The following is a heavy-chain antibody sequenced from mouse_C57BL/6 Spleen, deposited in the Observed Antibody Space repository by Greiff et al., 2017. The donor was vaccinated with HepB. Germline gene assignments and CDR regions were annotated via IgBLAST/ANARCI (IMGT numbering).Heavy chain of an antibody. J-gene: IGHJ3*01. CDR2: ISGGGGNT. CDR1: GFTFSSYT. CDR3: ARRIYYGFAY. V-gene: IGHV5-9*01. Sequence: EVQRVESGGGLVKPGGSLKLSCAASGFTFSSYTMSWVRQTPEKRLEWVATISGGGGNTYYPDSVKGRFTISRDNAKNTLYLQMSSLRSEDTALYYCARRIYYGFAYWGQGTLVTVSA. D-gene: IGHD2-1*01.